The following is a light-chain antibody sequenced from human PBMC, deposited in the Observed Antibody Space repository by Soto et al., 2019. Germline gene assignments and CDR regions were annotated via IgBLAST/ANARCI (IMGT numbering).Light chain of an antibody. CDR1: SSNIGINT. J-gene: IGLJ1*01. Sequence: QSFLTQPPSASETPGQRVSISCSGSSSNIGINTVSWYQQLPGKAPKLLIYTNNQRPSGVPDRFSASKSGTSASLAISGLQSDDEADYYCAAWDDSLNGRVFGTGTKV. CDR2: TNN. CDR3: AAWDDSLNGRV. V-gene: IGLV1-44*01.